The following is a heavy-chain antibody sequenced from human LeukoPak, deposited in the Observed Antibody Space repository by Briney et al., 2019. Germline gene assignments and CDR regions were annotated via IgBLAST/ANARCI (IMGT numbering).Heavy chain of an antibody. CDR1: GGTFSSYA. V-gene: IGHV1-69*06. CDR2: IIPIFGTA. CDR3: ARGGITMVRGVIITPGGYVY. Sequence: SVKVSCKASGGTFSSYAISWVRQAPGQGLEWMGAIIPIFGTANYAQKFQGRVTITADKSTSTAYMELSSLRSEDTAVYYCARGGITMVRGVIITPGGYVYWGQGTLVTVSS. J-gene: IGHJ4*02. D-gene: IGHD3-10*01.